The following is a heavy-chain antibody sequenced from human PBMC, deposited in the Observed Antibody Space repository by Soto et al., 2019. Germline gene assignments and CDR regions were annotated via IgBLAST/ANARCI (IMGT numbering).Heavy chain of an antibody. CDR1: GGSINSGDYY. D-gene: IGHD3-3*01. CDR3: ARGPHDFWSGLWYFDS. J-gene: IGHJ4*02. V-gene: IGHV4-30-4*01. CDR2: IYYDGST. Sequence: QVQLQESGPGLVKPSQTLSLTCSVSGGSINSGDYYCNWIRQPPGKGLEWIGYIYYDGSTYYNPSLESRVTISVDTSKNQFSLKLSSVTAADTAVYYCARGPHDFWSGLWYFDSWGQGTLVTVSS.